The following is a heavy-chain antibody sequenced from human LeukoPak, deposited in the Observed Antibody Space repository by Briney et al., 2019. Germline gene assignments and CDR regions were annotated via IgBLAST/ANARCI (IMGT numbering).Heavy chain of an antibody. CDR1: GYSFTSYW. Sequence: GESLKTSCKGSGYSFTSYWIGWVRQMPGKGLEWMGIIYPGDSDTRYSPSFQGQVTISADKSISTAYLQWSSLKASDTAMYYCASYAVVAATRGAFDIWGQGTMVTVSS. CDR2: IYPGDSDT. J-gene: IGHJ3*02. V-gene: IGHV5-51*01. D-gene: IGHD2-15*01. CDR3: ASYAVVAATRGAFDI.